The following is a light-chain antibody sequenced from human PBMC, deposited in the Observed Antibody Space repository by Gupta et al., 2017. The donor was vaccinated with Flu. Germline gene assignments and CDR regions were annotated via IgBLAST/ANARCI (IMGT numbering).Light chain of an antibody. CDR3: MQALQTPYT. J-gene: IGKJ2*01. CDR2: LVS. CDR1: QSLLNTNGYTY. Sequence: VTPGEPASISCRSSQSLLNTNGYTYLDWYLQKPGQSPQLLIYLVSSRASGVPDRFSGSGSGTDFTLKISRVEAEDVGVYYCMQALQTPYTFGQGTKLDIK. V-gene: IGKV2-28*01.